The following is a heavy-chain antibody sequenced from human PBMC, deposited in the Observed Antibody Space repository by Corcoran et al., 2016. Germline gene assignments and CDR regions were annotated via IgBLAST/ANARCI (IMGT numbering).Heavy chain of an antibody. CDR1: GYSFTSYW. J-gene: IGHJ5*02. CDR2: IYPDDPAT. D-gene: IGHD3-10*01. Sequence: EVQLVQAGAEVKKPGEYLKISCKGSGYSFTSYWIGWVRPMLGKGLEWMGIIYPDDPATRYSQSFQGQVTIFADKSISTAYLQWSSLKASDTAMYYCARHVGGTMVRGEGWFDPWGQGTLVTVSS. V-gene: IGHV5-51*01. CDR3: ARHVGGTMVRGEGWFDP.